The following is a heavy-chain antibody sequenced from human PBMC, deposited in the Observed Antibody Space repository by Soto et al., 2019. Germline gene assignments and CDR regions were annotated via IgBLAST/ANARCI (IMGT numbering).Heavy chain of an antibody. J-gene: IGHJ4*02. V-gene: IGHV1-3*01. CDR1: GYTFTSYA. CDR3: ARYGQQWLVRWFDY. Sequence: ASVKVSCKASGYTFTSYAMHWVRQAPGQRLEWMGWINAGNGNTKYSQKFQGRVTITRDTSASTAYMELSSLRSEDTAVYYCARYGQQWLVRWFDYWGQGTLVTVSS. CDR2: INAGNGNT. D-gene: IGHD6-19*01.